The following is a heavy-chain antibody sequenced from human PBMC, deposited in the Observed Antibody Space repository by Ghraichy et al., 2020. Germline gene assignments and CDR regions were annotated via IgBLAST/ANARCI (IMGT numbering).Heavy chain of an antibody. D-gene: IGHD2-15*01. V-gene: IGHV3-21*01. Sequence: GESLNISCAASGFNFGRYTMNWARQAPGKGLEWVSYIDSSSYIYYADSVKGRFTISRDNAKNSLYLQMNSLRAEDTAVYYCVSEVDGVVGYCSGCSCLGYWGQGTLVTVSS. CDR2: IDSSSYI. J-gene: IGHJ4*02. CDR3: VSEVDGVVGYCSGCSCLGY. CDR1: GFNFGRYT.